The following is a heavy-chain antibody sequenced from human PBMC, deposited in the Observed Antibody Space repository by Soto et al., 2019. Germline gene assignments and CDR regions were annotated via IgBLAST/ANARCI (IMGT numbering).Heavy chain of an antibody. D-gene: IGHD3-22*01. CDR2: ISGSGGST. J-gene: IGHJ4*02. CDR1: GFTFSSYA. CDR3: AKGNTMIVSSPDFDY. V-gene: IGHV3-23*01. Sequence: PGGSLSLSCAASGFTFSSYAMSWVRQAPGKGLEWVSAISGSGGSTYYADSVKGRFTISRDNSKNTLYLQMNSLRAEDTAVYYCAKGNTMIVSSPDFDYWGQGTLVTVSS.